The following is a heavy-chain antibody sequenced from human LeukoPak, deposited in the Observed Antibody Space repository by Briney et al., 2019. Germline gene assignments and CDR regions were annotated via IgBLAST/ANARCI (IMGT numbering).Heavy chain of an antibody. V-gene: IGHV4-59*01. CDR1: GGSISTYY. Sequence: SETLSLTCTVSGGSISTYYWSWIRQPPGRGLEWIGYSDYSGSANYNPSLKSRVTISVDTSKNQFSLNLSSVTAADTAVYYCAQNWGSYAFDIWGRGTMVTVSS. CDR2: SDYSGSA. CDR3: AQNWGSYAFDI. D-gene: IGHD7-27*01. J-gene: IGHJ3*02.